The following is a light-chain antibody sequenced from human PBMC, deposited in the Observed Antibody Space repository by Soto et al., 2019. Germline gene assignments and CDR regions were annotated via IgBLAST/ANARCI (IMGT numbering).Light chain of an antibody. J-gene: IGKJ1*01. CDR1: QSVSSY. CDR2: DAS. Sequence: EIVLTHSTATLSLSPGERATLSCRASQSVSSYLAWYQQKPGQAPRLLIYDASNRATGIPARFSGSGSGTEFTLTISSLQPDDFATYYCQQYNSYSTFGQGTKVDI. CDR3: QQYNSYST. V-gene: IGKV3-11*01.